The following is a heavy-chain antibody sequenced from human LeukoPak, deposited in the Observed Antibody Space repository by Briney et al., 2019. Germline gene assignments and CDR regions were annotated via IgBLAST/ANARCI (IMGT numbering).Heavy chain of an antibody. CDR3: ARAGSGYYYDPYYFDY. Sequence: ASVKVSCKASGYTFTSYYMHWVRQAPGQGLEWMGIINPSGGSTSYAQKFQGRVTMTRDMSTSTVYMELSSLRSEDTAVYYCARAGSGYYYDPYYFDYWGQGTLVTVSS. J-gene: IGHJ4*02. V-gene: IGHV1-46*01. CDR1: GYTFTSYY. CDR2: INPSGGST. D-gene: IGHD3-22*01.